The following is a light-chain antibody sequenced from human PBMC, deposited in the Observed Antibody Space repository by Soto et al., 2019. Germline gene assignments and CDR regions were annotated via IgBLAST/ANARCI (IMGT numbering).Light chain of an antibody. CDR1: QTISSW. CDR3: QPYNSYSEA. V-gene: IGKV1-5*03. Sequence: DIPMTQSPSTLSGSVGDRVTITCRASQTISSWLAWYQQKPGKAPKLLIYKASTSNSGVPSRFSGSGSGTEVTLTSSSLQPDDFATYYCQPYNSYSEAFGQGTKVEL. J-gene: IGKJ1*01. CDR2: KAS.